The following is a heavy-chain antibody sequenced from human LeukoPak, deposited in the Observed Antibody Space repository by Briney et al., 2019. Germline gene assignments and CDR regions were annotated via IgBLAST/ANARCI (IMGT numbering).Heavy chain of an antibody. CDR3: ARGRDGTYDILTGYSEH. D-gene: IGHD3-9*01. J-gene: IGHJ4*02. Sequence: GGSLRLSCAASGFTFSSFWMTWLRQAPGKGLEWVANIKSDGSAKYYVDSVEGRFTISRDNAKNSLYLQMNSLRAEDTAVYYCARGRDGTYDILTGYSEHWGQGTLVTVSS. V-gene: IGHV3-7*01. CDR1: GFTFSSFW. CDR2: IKSDGSAK.